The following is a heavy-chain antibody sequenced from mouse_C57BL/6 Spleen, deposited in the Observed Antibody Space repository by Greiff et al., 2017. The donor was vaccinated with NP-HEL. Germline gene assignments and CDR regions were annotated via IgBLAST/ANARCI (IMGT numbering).Heavy chain of an antibody. J-gene: IGHJ1*03. Sequence: VQLQQSGAELVRPGSSVKLSCKASGYTFTSYWMHWVKQRPIQGLEWIGNIDPSDSETHYNQKFKDKATLTVDTSSSTAYMQLSSLTSEDSAVYYCARRYYYGRSPYWYFDVWGTGTTVTVSS. CDR2: IDPSDSET. CDR1: GYTFTSYW. V-gene: IGHV1-52*01. CDR3: ARRYYYGRSPYWYFDV. D-gene: IGHD1-1*01.